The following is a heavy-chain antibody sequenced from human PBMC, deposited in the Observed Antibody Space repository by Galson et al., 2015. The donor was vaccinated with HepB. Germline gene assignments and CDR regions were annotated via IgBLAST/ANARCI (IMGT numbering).Heavy chain of an antibody. Sequence: LSLTCAVYGGSFSGYYWSWIRQPPGKGLEWIGEINHSGSTNYNPSLKSRVTISVDTSKNQFSLKLSSVTAADTAVYYCARGLGGWSAARDYWGQGTLVTVSS. CDR1: GGSFSGYY. CDR3: ARGLGGWSAARDY. CDR2: INHSGST. J-gene: IGHJ4*02. V-gene: IGHV4-34*01. D-gene: IGHD3-16*01.